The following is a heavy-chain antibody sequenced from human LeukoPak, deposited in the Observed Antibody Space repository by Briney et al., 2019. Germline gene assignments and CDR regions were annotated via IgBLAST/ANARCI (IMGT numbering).Heavy chain of an antibody. Sequence: SETLSLTCTVSGGSISSYYWSWIRQPAGKGLEWIGRIYTSGSTNYNPSLKSRVTMSADTSKNQFSLKLSSVTAADTAVYYCARGGEGLGYCSGGSCYRHRYYYYGMDVWGQGTTVTVSS. CDR2: IYTSGST. V-gene: IGHV4-4*07. CDR1: GGSISSYY. J-gene: IGHJ6*02. CDR3: ARGGEGLGYCSGGSCYRHRYYYYGMDV. D-gene: IGHD2-15*01.